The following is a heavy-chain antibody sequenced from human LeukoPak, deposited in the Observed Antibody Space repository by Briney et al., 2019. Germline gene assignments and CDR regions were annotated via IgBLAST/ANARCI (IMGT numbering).Heavy chain of an antibody. CDR2: TYYRSKWYT. D-gene: IGHD3-3*01. Sequence: SQTLSLTCAISGDSVSANNAAWNWIRQSPSRGLEWLGRTYYRSKWYTAYAVSVKSRITINSDTSKNQFSLHLNSVTPEDTAVYYCARDLDFGVVIIPLAYYYGMDVWGQGTTVTVSS. CDR1: GDSVSANNAA. J-gene: IGHJ6*02. CDR3: ARDLDFGVVIIPLAYYYGMDV. V-gene: IGHV6-1*01.